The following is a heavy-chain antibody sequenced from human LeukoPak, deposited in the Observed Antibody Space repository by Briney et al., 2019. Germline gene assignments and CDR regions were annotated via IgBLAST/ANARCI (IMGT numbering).Heavy chain of an antibody. J-gene: IGHJ4*02. CDR2: ISWNSGTV. V-gene: IGHV3-9*01. CDR3: AKGRPRDKEMPTTD. D-gene: IGHD5-24*01. CDR1: GFTFGDYA. Sequence: GGSLRLSCAASGFTFGDYAMHWGRQAPGKGLEWVSGISWNSGTVGYADSVKGRFTISRDNAKNSLYLQMNSLRGEDTAFYYCAKGRPRDKEMPTTDWGQGTLVTVSS.